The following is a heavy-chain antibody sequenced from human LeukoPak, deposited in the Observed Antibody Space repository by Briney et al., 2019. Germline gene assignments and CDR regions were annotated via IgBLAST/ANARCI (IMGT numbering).Heavy chain of an antibody. D-gene: IGHD5-18*01. Sequence: SLRLSCAVSGLTFSSSWMDWVRQAPGKGLEWVASINPDGNKKYSADSVKGRFTISRDNAENSLYLQMNSLRVEDTAFYYCARDLAYSRLDYWGQGMLVTVSS. CDR3: ARDLAYSRLDY. V-gene: IGHV3-7*01. CDR1: GLTFSSSW. J-gene: IGHJ4*02. CDR2: INPDGNKK.